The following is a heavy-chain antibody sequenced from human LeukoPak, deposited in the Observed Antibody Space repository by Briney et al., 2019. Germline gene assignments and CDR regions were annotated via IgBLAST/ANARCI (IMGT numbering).Heavy chain of an antibody. CDR2: IGPTGTDR. V-gene: IGHV3-21*01. Sequence: GGSLRLSCAASGFTFSSCGFNWVRQAPGKGLEWVSSIGPTGTDRYYADSVRGRFTISRDNAKNAMYLQMDSLRDEDTAVYYCATETIGRHYDYWGQGTLLTVSS. CDR1: GFTFSSCG. CDR3: ATETIGRHYDY. D-gene: IGHD1-14*01. J-gene: IGHJ4*02.